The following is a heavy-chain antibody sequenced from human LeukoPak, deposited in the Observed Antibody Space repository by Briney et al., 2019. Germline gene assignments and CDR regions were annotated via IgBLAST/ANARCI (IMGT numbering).Heavy chain of an antibody. J-gene: IGHJ3*02. V-gene: IGHV4-59*05. CDR3: ARLPLVVPAANHDAFDI. CDR2: IYYSGST. CDR1: GGSISGDY. Sequence: SSETLSLTCTVSGGSISGDYWRWIRQPPGKGLEWIGSIYYSGSTYYNPSLKSRVTISVDTSKNQFSLKLSSVTAADTAVYYCARLPLVVPAANHDAFDIWGQGTMVTVSS. D-gene: IGHD2-2*01.